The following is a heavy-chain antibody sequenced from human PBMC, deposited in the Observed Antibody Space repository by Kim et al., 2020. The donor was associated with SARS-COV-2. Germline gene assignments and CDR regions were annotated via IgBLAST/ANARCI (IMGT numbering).Heavy chain of an antibody. CDR2: ISWNSGSI. CDR3: ARGGTAARAHYFDY. V-gene: IGHV3-9*01. D-gene: IGHD6-6*01. Sequence: GGSLRLSCAASGFTFDDYAMHWVRQAPGKGLEWVSGISWNSGSIGYADSVKGRFTISRDNAKNSLYLQMNSLRAEDTALYYCARGGTAARAHYFDYWGQG. J-gene: IGHJ4*02. CDR1: GFTFDDYA.